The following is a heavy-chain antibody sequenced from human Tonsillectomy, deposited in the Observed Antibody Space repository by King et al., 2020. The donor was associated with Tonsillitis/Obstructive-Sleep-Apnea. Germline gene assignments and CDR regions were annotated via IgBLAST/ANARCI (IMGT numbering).Heavy chain of an antibody. Sequence: VQLVQSGGGLVQPGRSLRLSCAASGFTFDDYAMHWVRQAPGKGLEWVSGISWNSGIILYADSVKGRFTISRDKAKNFLYLQMNSLGAEDTAFYYCTKVERQYCSTSSCQFYYWGQGTLVAVSS. D-gene: IGHD2-2*01. V-gene: IGHV3-9*01. CDR3: TKVERQYCSTSSCQFYY. CDR1: GFTFDDYA. J-gene: IGHJ4*02. CDR2: ISWNSGII.